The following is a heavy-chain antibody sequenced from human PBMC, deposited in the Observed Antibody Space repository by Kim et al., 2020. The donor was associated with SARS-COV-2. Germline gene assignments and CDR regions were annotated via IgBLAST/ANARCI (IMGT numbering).Heavy chain of an antibody. CDR2: ISSGSDYI. Sequence: GGSLRLSCAASGFPFRRYSMNWVRQAPGKGLEWVSTISSGSDYISYSDSVKGRFTISRDNARDSLYLQMNSLRVEDTAIYFCKGDLSSGLPGGFDYWGQGTLVTASS. D-gene: IGHD3-22*01. V-gene: IGHV3-21*01. CDR1: GFPFRRYS. CDR3: KGDLSSGLPGGFDY. J-gene: IGHJ4*02.